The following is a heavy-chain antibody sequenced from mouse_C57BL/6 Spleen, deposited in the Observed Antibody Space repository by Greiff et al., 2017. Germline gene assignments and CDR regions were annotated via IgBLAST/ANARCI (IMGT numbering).Heavy chain of an antibody. Sequence: QVQLKQPGAELVKPGASVKMSCKASGYTFTSYWITWVKQRPGQGLEWIGDIYPGSGSTNYNEKFKSKATLTVDTSSSTAYMQLSSLTSEDSAVYYCARSYYGSSYEDAMDYWGQGTSVTVSS. D-gene: IGHD1-1*01. V-gene: IGHV1-55*01. CDR1: GYTFTSYW. CDR3: ARSYYGSSYEDAMDY. CDR2: IYPGSGST. J-gene: IGHJ4*01.